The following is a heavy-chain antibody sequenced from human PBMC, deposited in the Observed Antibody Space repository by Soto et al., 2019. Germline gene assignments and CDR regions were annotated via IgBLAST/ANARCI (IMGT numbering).Heavy chain of an antibody. CDR3: ARSEGADGVVWFDT. J-gene: IGHJ5*02. D-gene: IGHD1-26*01. Sequence: EVQLLQSGGDLVQPGGSLRVSCVASGFSFSNFAMSWVRQAPGKGLEWVSGIRGSGAESHYADSVSGRFTISRDNSKNTVYLDMHGLNVGDTAVYYCARSEGADGVVWFDTWGQGTLVTVSS. CDR2: IRGSGAES. V-gene: IGHV3-23*01. CDR1: GFSFSNFA.